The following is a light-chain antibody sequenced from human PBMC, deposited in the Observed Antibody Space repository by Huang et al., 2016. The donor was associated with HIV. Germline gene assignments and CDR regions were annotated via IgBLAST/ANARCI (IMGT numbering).Light chain of an antibody. CDR3: QQYGSSPRT. CDR2: AAS. Sequence: EIVLTQSPDTLSLSPGERATLSCRASQSISSIYLAWYQQKPGQAPRLLIYAASSRATGIPDRFSGSGSGTDFTLTISRLEPEDFAVYYCQQYGSSPRTFGQGTKVEIK. J-gene: IGKJ1*01. V-gene: IGKV3-20*01. CDR1: QSISSIY.